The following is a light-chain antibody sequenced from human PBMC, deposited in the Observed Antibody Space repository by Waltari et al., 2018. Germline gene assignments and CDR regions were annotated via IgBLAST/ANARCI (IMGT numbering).Light chain of an antibody. J-gene: IGLJ3*02. Sequence: GKAPKLIIYDISRRPSGVPDRFSASKYGNTASLTISGLQPEDEGEYYCCSYTGRSTWVFGGGTKVTVL. V-gene: IGLV2-11*01. CDR3: CSYTGRSTWV. CDR2: DIS.